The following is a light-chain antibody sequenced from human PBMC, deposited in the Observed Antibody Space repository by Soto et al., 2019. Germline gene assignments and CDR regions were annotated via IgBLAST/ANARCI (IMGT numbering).Light chain of an antibody. V-gene: IGKV1-9*01. Sequence: DIQLTQSPSFLSASVGDRVTITCRASQGISSYLAWYQQKPGKAPKLQIYAASTLQSGVPSRFSGSGSGTEFTLTISSLQPEDFATYYCQQLNSYPLTFGGGTKVDIK. CDR3: QQLNSYPLT. CDR1: QGISSY. CDR2: AAS. J-gene: IGKJ4*01.